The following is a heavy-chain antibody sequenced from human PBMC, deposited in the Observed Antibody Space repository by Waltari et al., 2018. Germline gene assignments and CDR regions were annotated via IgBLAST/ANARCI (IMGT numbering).Heavy chain of an antibody. Sequence: QVQLVESGGGVVQPGGSLRLSCAASGFTFRSYGMPWGRQAPGKGLEWVAFIEYNGNNKDYSDSAKGRFTISRDSSKNTLYLQMNSLRVEDTALYYCAKVETSVTTYDGFDVWGQGTMVTVSS. CDR2: IEYNGNNK. CDR3: AKVETSVTTYDGFDV. J-gene: IGHJ3*01. CDR1: GFTFRSYG. V-gene: IGHV3-30*02. D-gene: IGHD4-17*01.